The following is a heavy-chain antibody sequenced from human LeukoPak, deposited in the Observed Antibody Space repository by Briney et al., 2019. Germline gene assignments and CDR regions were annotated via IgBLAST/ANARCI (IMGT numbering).Heavy chain of an antibody. V-gene: IGHV3-30-3*01. Sequence: GGSLRLSCAASGFTFSSYAMHWVRQAPGKGLEWVAVISYDGSNKYYADSVKGRFTISRDNSKNTLYLQMNSLRAEDTAVYYCARWDSGSYYGIGDWGQGTLVTVSS. CDR1: GFTFSSYA. J-gene: IGHJ4*02. CDR2: ISYDGSNK. CDR3: ARWDSGSYYGIGD. D-gene: IGHD1-26*01.